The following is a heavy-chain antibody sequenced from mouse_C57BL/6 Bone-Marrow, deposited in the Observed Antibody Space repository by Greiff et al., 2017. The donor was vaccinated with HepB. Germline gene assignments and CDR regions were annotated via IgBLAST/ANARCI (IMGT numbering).Heavy chain of an antibody. CDR2: INPYNGGT. D-gene: IGHD1-1*01. V-gene: IGHV1-19*01. J-gene: IGHJ2*01. CDR1: GYTFPDYY. CDR3: AREEDYGSSFDY. Sequence: VQLQQSGPVLVKPGASVKMSCKASGYTFPDYYMNWVKQSHGKSLEWIGVINPYNGGTSYNQKFKGKATLTVDKSSSTAYMELNSLTSEDSAVYYCAREEDYGSSFDYWGQGTTLTVSS.